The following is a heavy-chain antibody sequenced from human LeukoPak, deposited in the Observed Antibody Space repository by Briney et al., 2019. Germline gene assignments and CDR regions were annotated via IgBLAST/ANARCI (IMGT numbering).Heavy chain of an antibody. J-gene: IGHJ4*02. Sequence: ASVKVSCKASGYTFTGYYVHWVRQAPGQGLEWMGWINPNSGGTNYAQKFQGRVTMTRDTSISTVYMELSRLRSDDTAVYYCARDQPGIVGATPIDYWGQGTLVTVSS. CDR2: INPNSGGT. D-gene: IGHD1-26*01. CDR1: GYTFTGYY. CDR3: ARDQPGIVGATPIDY. V-gene: IGHV1-2*02.